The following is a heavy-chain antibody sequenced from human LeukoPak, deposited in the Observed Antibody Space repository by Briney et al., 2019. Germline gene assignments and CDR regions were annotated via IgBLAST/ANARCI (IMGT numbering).Heavy chain of an antibody. CDR1: GGSISSYS. Sequence: PSETLSLTCTVSGGSISSYSWGWIRQPPGKGLEWIGSIYYSGSTYFNPSLKSRVTISVDTSKNQFSLKLNSVTAADTAVYYCARHVRKRGIAAAGSPGWFDPWGQGTLVTVSS. J-gene: IGHJ5*02. CDR2: IYYSGST. CDR3: ARHVRKRGIAAAGSPGWFDP. V-gene: IGHV4-39*01. D-gene: IGHD6-13*01.